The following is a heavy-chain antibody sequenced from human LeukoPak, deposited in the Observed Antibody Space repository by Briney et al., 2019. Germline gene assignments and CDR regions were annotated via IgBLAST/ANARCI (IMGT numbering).Heavy chain of an antibody. D-gene: IGHD3-3*01. CDR1: GGTFSSYA. CDR3: ARDLEYNWFDP. Sequence: ASVKVSCKASGGTFSSYAISWVRQAPGQGLEWMGWISAYNGNTNYAQKLQGRVTMTTDTSTSTAYMELRSLRSDDTAVYYCARDLEYNWFDPWGQGTLVTVSS. CDR2: ISAYNGNT. V-gene: IGHV1-18*01. J-gene: IGHJ5*02.